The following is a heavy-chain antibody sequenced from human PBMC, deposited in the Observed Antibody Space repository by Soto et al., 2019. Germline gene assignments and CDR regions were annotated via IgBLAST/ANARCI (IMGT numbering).Heavy chain of an antibody. CDR1: GGSFSNYA. D-gene: IGHD2-21*02. CDR2: IIPLFGTP. Sequence: QVQLVQSGAEVRKPGSSVKVSCKTSGGSFSNYAISWVRQAPGQGLEWMGGIIPLFGTPDYAQRFKGRVTXIXDXSPXTAYRELKSLRPEDTAVYFCARWGTDCGGDCSVWYYYGMDVWGQGTTVTVSS. CDR3: ARWGTDCGGDCSVWYYYGMDV. J-gene: IGHJ6*02. V-gene: IGHV1-69*05.